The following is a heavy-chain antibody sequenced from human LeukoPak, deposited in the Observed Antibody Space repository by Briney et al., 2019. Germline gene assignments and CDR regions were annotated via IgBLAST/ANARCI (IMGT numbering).Heavy chain of an antibody. J-gene: IGHJ4*02. D-gene: IGHD6-19*01. CDR1: GFTFTTYS. Sequence: PGGSLRLSCAASGFTFTTYSMHWVRQVPGQGLVWVSRIKTDGRRTYYADSVKGRFTISRDSAKSTLYLQMDSLRAEDTAVYYCARALSSAWGLVDCWGQGTLVTVSS. CDR3: ARALSSAWGLVDC. V-gene: IGHV3-74*01. CDR2: IKTDGRRT.